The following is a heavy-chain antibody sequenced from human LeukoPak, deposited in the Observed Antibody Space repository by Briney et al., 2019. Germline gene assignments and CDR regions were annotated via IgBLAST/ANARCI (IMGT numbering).Heavy chain of an antibody. Sequence: GGXXXXXCAASGFTFDDYAMHWVRQAPGKGLEWVSLISWDGGSTYYADSVKGRFTISRDNSKNSLYLQMNSLRAEDTALYYCAKDNLPYDFWSGYYSWGQGTLVTVSS. D-gene: IGHD3-3*01. J-gene: IGHJ4*02. V-gene: IGHV3-43D*04. CDR2: ISWDGGST. CDR1: GFTFDDYA. CDR3: AKDNLPYDFWSGYYS.